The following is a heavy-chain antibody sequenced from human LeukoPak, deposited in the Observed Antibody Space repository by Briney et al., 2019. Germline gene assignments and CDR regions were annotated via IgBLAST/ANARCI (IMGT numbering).Heavy chain of an antibody. CDR1: GFTFSNTW. V-gene: IGHV3-15*01. CDR3: TTFIANTAMRPMIRDFYYGMDV. D-gene: IGHD5-18*01. Sequence: KTGGSLRLSCAASGFTFSNTWMSWVRQAPGKGLEWVGRIKSKTDGGTADYAVPVKGRFTISGDDSKNTLYLQMNRLKIEDTAVYYCTTFIANTAMRPMIRDFYYGMDVWGQGTTVTVSS. CDR2: IKSKTDGGTA. J-gene: IGHJ6*02.